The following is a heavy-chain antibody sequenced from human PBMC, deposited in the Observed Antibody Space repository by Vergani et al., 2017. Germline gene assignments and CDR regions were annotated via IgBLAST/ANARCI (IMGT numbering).Heavy chain of an antibody. J-gene: IGHJ2*01. CDR2: IKQDGSEK. V-gene: IGHV3-7*03. Sequence: EVQLVESGGGLVQPGGSLRLSCAASGFPFSSYWMSWVRQAPGKGLERVANIKQDGSEKYDVDSVKGRFTISRDNAKNSLYLQMNSLRAEDTAVYYCARGKKPPDLWGRGTLVTVSS. CDR1: GFPFSSYW. CDR3: ARGKKPPDL.